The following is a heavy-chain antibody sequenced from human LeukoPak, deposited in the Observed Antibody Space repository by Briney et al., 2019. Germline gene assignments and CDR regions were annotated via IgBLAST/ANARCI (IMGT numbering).Heavy chain of an antibody. Sequence: SETLSLTCTVYGDSISSGGYYWSWIRQHPGKGLEWIGYVYSSGSTYYNPSLKSRVTISLDTSQNQFSLEPSSVTAADTAMFYCARTDNSGYYIDYWGQGTLVTVSS. V-gene: IGHV4-31*03. CDR3: ARTDNSGYYIDY. CDR2: VYSSGST. CDR1: GDSISSGGYY. D-gene: IGHD3-22*01. J-gene: IGHJ4*02.